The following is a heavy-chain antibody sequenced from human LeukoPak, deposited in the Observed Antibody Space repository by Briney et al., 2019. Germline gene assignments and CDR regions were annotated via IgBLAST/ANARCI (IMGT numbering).Heavy chain of an antibody. Sequence: ASVKVSRKASGYTFPSYFMHWARQAPGQGREWMGIINPTGGSTTYAQKFQGRVTMTRDTSTSTVYMELSSLRSDDTAVYYCARTAARRFDYWGQGTLVTVSS. J-gene: IGHJ4*02. V-gene: IGHV1-46*01. CDR1: GYTFPSYF. D-gene: IGHD6-6*01. CDR3: ARTAARRFDY. CDR2: INPTGGST.